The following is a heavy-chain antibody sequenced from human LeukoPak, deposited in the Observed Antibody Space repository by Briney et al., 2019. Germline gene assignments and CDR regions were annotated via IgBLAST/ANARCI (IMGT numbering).Heavy chain of an antibody. J-gene: IGHJ6*02. CDR1: GGSISGGGYS. CDR3: AKGGLNYYYGMDV. CDR2: IYHSGST. V-gene: IGHV4-30-2*01. D-gene: IGHD3-16*01. Sequence: SETLSLTCAVSGGSISGGGYSWSWIRQPPGKGLEWIGYIYHSGSTYYNPSLKSRVTISVDRSKNQFSLKLSSVTAADTAVYYCAKGGLNYYYGMDVWGQGTTVTVSS.